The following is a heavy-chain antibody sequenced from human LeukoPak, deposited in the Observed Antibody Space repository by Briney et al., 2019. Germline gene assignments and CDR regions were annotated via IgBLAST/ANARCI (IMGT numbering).Heavy chain of an antibody. V-gene: IGHV3-23*01. D-gene: IGHD3-10*01. CDR2: ISGSGGST. J-gene: IGHJ4*02. CDR1: GFSFSGYA. Sequence: PGGSLRLSCAASGFSFSGYAMSWVRQAPGKGLEWVSAISGSGGSTYYAYSVKGRFTISRDNSKNTLYLQMTGLRAEDTAVYYCANPHLYGSGSHIDYWGQGTLVTVSS. CDR3: ANPHLYGSGSHIDY.